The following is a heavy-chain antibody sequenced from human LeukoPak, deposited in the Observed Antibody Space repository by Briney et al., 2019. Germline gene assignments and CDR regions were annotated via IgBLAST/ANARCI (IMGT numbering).Heavy chain of an antibody. V-gene: IGHV3-7*01. Sequence: GGSLRLSCAASGFTFSSYWMNWARQAPGKGLEWVASINHNGNVNYYVDSVKGRFTISRDNAKNSLYLQMNSLRAEDTAVYYCARGPDYDFWSGPPPNFDYWGQGTLVTVSS. D-gene: IGHD3-3*01. CDR3: ARGPDYDFWSGPPPNFDY. CDR1: GFTFSSYW. CDR2: INHNGNVN. J-gene: IGHJ4*02.